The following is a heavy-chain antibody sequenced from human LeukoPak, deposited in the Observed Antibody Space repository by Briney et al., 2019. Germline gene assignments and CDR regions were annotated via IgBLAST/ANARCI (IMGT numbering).Heavy chain of an antibody. D-gene: IGHD3-22*01. CDR1: GFTFSNYW. V-gene: IGHV3-7*01. CDR3: ARYYDSSGCPPESVDY. J-gene: IGHJ4*02. CDR2: IKQDGSEK. Sequence: GGSLRLSCAASGFTFSNYWMSWVRQAPGKGLEWVANIKQDGSEKYYVDSAKGRFTISRDNAKNSLYLQMNSLRAEDTAVYYCARYYDSSGCPPESVDYWGQGTLVTVSS.